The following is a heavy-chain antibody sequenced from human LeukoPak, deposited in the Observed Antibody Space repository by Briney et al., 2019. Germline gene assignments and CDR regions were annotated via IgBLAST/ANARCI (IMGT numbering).Heavy chain of an antibody. V-gene: IGHV3-66*01. Sequence: GGSLRLSCAASGFTVSSNYMSWVRQAPGKGLEWDSVIYSGGSTYYADSVKGRFTISRDNSKNTLYLQMNSLRAEDTAVYYCARYQWLVGLDYWGQGTLVTVSS. J-gene: IGHJ4*02. D-gene: IGHD6-19*01. CDR2: IYSGGST. CDR3: ARYQWLVGLDY. CDR1: GFTVSSNY.